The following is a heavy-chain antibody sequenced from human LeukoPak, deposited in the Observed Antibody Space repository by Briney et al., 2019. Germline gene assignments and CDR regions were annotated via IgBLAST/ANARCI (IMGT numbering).Heavy chain of an antibody. V-gene: IGHV3-21*04. J-gene: IGHJ3*02. CDR1: GFTFSSYS. CDR3: ARAYMVRGAKGAFDI. D-gene: IGHD3-10*01. CDR2: ISSSSSYI. Sequence: GGSLRLSCAASGFTFSSYSMNWVRQAPGKGLEWVSSISSSSSYIYYADSVKGRFTISRDNSKNTLYLQMNSLRAEDTAVYYCARAYMVRGAKGAFDIWGQGTMVTVSS.